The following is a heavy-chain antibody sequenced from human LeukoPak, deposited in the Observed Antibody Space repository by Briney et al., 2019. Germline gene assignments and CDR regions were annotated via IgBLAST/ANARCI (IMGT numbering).Heavy chain of an antibody. CDR1: GYTFTNYA. CDR2: ISAYNGNT. V-gene: IGHV1-18*01. CDR3: ARGYCSSTTCYPGDWFDP. D-gene: IGHD2-2*01. Sequence: GASVKVSCKASGYTFTNYAMHWVRQAPGQRLEWMGWISAYNGNTNYAQKLQGRVTMTTDTSTSTAYMELRSLRSDDTAVYYCARGYCSSTTCYPGDWFDPWGQGTLVIVSS. J-gene: IGHJ5*02.